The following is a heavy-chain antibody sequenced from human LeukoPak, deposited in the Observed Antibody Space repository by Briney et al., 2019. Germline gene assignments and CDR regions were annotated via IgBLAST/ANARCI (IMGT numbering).Heavy chain of an antibody. D-gene: IGHD2-15*01. CDR3: AKAPRSGRLPPDY. CDR1: GYTFTSYG. CDR2: ITAYNGNT. V-gene: IGHV1-18*01. Sequence: ASVKVSCTASGYTFTSYGINWVRQAPGQGLEWMGWITAYNGNTNYAQKLQGRVTLTTDTSTNTAYMELRSLRSDDTAVYYCAKAPRSGRLPPDYWGQGTLVTVSS. J-gene: IGHJ4*02.